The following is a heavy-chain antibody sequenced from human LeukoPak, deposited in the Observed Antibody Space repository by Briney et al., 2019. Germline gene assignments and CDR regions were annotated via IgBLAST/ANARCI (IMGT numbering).Heavy chain of an antibody. D-gene: IGHD4-23*01. Sequence: ASVKVSCKASGYTFTSYGISWVRQAPGQGLEWMGWTSAYNGNTNYAQKLQGRVTMTTDTSTSTAYMELRSLRSDDTAVYYCARDRSGTVVTNYWGQGTLVTVSS. CDR1: GYTFTSYG. CDR2: TSAYNGNT. V-gene: IGHV1-18*01. J-gene: IGHJ4*02. CDR3: ARDRSGTVVTNY.